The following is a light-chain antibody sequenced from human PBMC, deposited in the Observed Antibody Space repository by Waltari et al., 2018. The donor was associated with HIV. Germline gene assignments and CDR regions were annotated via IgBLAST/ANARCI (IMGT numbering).Light chain of an antibody. Sequence: QSVLTQPPSASGTPGQRVTISCFGSSSNIGGNTVNWYLQFPGTATQLLIYSTNQRPSGGPDRFSGSKSGTVASLAISGLQSEDEADYYCATWDDSLNGPVFGGGTKVTVL. CDR1: SSNIGGNT. J-gene: IGLJ3*02. V-gene: IGLV1-44*01. CDR2: STN. CDR3: ATWDDSLNGPV.